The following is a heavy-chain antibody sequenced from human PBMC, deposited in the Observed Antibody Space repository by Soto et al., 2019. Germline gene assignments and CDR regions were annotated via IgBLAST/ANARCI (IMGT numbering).Heavy chain of an antibody. Sequence: EVQLLESGGGLVQPGGSLRLSCAASGFTFSSYAMSWVRQAPGKGLEWVSAISGSGGSTYYADSVKGRFTISRDNSKNTLYLQMNSLRAEETAVYYCAKGGGVPAAMTFYYYYYMDVWGKGTTVTVSS. J-gene: IGHJ6*03. D-gene: IGHD2-2*01. CDR1: GFTFSSYA. V-gene: IGHV3-23*01. CDR3: AKGGGVPAAMTFYYYYYMDV. CDR2: ISGSGGST.